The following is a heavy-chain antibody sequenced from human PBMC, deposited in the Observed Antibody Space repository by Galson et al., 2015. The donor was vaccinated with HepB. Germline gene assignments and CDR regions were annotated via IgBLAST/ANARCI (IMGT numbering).Heavy chain of an antibody. J-gene: IGHJ4*02. CDR2: ISYDGSNK. V-gene: IGHV3-30-3*01. CDR3: AAGRRALYYFDY. Sequence: SLRLSCAASGFTFSSYAMHWVRQAPGKGLEWVAVISYDGSNKYYADSVKGRFTISRDNSKNTLYLQMNSLRAEDTAVYYCAAGRRALYYFDYWGQGTLVTVSS. CDR1: GFTFSSYA. D-gene: IGHD6-25*01.